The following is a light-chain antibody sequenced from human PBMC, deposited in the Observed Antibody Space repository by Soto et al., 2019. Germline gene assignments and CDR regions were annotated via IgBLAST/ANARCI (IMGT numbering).Light chain of an antibody. CDR3: SSYTSSTSVA. CDR2: AVS. J-gene: IGLJ2*01. V-gene: IGLV2-14*01. CDR1: SSDVGGYNY. Sequence: QSVLTQPASVSGSPGRSITISCTGTSSDVGGYNYVSWYQQHPGKAPKLIIYAVSNRPSGVSHRFSGSKSGNTASLAISGLQAEDEAEYYCSSYTSSTSVAFGGGTQLTVL.